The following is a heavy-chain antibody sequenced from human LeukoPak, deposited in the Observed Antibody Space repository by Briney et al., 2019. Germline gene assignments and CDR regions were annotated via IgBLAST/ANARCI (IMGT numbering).Heavy chain of an antibody. J-gene: IGHJ4*02. CDR2: IGHTGST. CDR1: GGSFSGYY. V-gene: IGHV4-34*01. CDR3: ATGGTVAALDY. D-gene: IGHD2-15*01. Sequence: SETLSLTCAVYGGSFSGYYWSWIRQPPGKGLEWIGEIGHTGSTYYNPSLKSRVTITVDTSRKQFSLKLNSVTAADTAVYYCATGGTVAALDYWGQGTLVTVSS.